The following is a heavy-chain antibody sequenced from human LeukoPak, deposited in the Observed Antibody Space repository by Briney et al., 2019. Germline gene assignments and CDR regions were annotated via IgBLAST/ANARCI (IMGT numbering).Heavy chain of an antibody. Sequence: SVKVSCKASGGTFSSYAISWVRQAPGQGLERMGGIIPIFGTANYAQKFQGRVTITADESTSTAYMELSSLRSEDTAVYYCANSLKAGYYGMDVWGQGTTVTVSS. D-gene: IGHD2-15*01. J-gene: IGHJ6*02. V-gene: IGHV1-69*13. CDR2: IIPIFGTA. CDR1: GGTFSSYA. CDR3: ANSLKAGYYGMDV.